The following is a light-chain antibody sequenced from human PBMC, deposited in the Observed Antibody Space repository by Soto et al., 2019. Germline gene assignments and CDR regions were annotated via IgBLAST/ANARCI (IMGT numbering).Light chain of an antibody. Sequence: EIVLTQSPGTLSLSPGERATLSCRASQYVTSNYLACYQQKPGQAPRRLIYTTSSRATGVPERFSGSGSGTDFTLTISRLEPEDSAVYYCQQYGGSPWTFGQGTKVEIK. V-gene: IGKV3-20*01. CDR2: TTS. CDR3: QQYGGSPWT. CDR1: QYVTSNY. J-gene: IGKJ1*01.